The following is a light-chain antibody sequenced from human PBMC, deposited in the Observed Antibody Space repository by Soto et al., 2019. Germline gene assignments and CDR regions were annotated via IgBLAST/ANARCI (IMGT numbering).Light chain of an antibody. Sequence: EIVLTQSPGTLSLSPGERATLSCRASQSISNSDLAWYQQKPGQAPRLLIYDASSRATGVPDRFSGSGSGTDFTLTISRLEPEDFAVYFCQQFGGSPTWTFGQGTKVEI. CDR1: QSISNSD. J-gene: IGKJ1*01. CDR2: DAS. V-gene: IGKV3-20*01. CDR3: QQFGGSPTWT.